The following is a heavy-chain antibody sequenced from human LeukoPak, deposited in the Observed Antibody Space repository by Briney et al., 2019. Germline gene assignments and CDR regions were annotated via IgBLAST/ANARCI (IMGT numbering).Heavy chain of an antibody. J-gene: IGHJ4*02. CDR2: IYYSGGT. CDR3: ARGPYCSSTSCSYYFDY. Sequence: SETLSLTCTVSGGSISSYYWSWIRQPPGKGLEWIGYIYYSGGTNYNPSLKSRVTISVDTSKNQFSLKLSSVTAADTAVYYCARGPYCSSTSCSYYFDYWGQGTLVTVSS. D-gene: IGHD2-2*01. CDR1: GGSISSYY. V-gene: IGHV4-59*01.